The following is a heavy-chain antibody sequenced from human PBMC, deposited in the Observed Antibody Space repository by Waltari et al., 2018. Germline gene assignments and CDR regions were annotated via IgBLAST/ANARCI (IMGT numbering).Heavy chain of an antibody. V-gene: IGHV3-74*01. J-gene: IGHJ4*02. CDR1: GFTFSSYW. Sequence: EVQLVESGGGLVQPGGSLRLSCAASGFTFSSYWMHWVRQAPGKGLVWVSGVNRDGSSTSYADSVKGRFTSSRDNAKNTLYLQMNSLRAEDTAVYYCARDGGDYFDYWGQGTLVTVSS. CDR2: VNRDGSST. CDR3: ARDGGDYFDY. D-gene: IGHD3-16*01.